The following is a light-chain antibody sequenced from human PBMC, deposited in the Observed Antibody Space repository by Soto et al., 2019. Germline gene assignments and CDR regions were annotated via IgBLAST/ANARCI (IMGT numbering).Light chain of an antibody. CDR3: QQYINWPPPT. CDR2: GAS. J-gene: IGKJ4*01. Sequence: EIVMTQSPATLSLSPGERATLSCRASHNINSNLAWYQQKPGLAPRLLIYGASTRATGIPARFSGSGSGTEFTLTISSLQSEDFAVYHCQQYINWPPPTCGGGTKVEIK. V-gene: IGKV3D-15*01. CDR1: HNINSN.